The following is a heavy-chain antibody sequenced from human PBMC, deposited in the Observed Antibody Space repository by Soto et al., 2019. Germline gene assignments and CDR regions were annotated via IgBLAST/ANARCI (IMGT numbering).Heavy chain of an antibody. CDR1: GYTFTNYY. V-gene: IGHV1-46*01. J-gene: IGHJ3*02. Sequence: ASVKVSCKTSGYTFTNYYMHWVRQAPGQGLEWMGIIKCSVGETTYAQRFLGRVTMTSDTSTSTVYMEVSSLRSEDTAVYYCARDNGGYSYYDSSRFSAPDAFDIWGQGTMVT. CDR3: ARDNGGYSYYDSSRFSAPDAFDI. D-gene: IGHD3-22*01. CDR2: IKCSVGET.